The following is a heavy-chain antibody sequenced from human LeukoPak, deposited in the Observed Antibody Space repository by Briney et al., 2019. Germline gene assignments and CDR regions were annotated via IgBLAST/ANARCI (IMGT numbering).Heavy chain of an antibody. CDR3: TKAPLRSCSGAFCYPFDY. Sequence: GGSLRLSCAASGFTFSNYAMSWVRQTLGKGLEWVAATVGGRPDTYHAESVKGRFTVSRDDSRDTLFLQMNRLSVDDTAIYYCTKAPLRSCSGAFCYPFDYWGQGTLVTVSS. CDR2: TVGGRPDT. D-gene: IGHD2-8*02. CDR1: GFTFSNYA. V-gene: IGHV3-23*01. J-gene: IGHJ4*02.